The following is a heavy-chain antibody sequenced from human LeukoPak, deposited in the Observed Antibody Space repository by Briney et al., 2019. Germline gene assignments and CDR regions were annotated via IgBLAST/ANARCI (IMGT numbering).Heavy chain of an antibody. D-gene: IGHD6-19*01. Sequence: PGGSLRLSCAVSGFTFRNYWMSWVRQAPGKGLEWVANIKQDGSEKNYVDSVKGRFTISGDNAKNSLYLQMNSLRVEDTAVYYCARLEQWLTPYWGQGTLVTVSS. V-gene: IGHV3-7*01. J-gene: IGHJ4*02. CDR3: ARLEQWLTPY. CDR2: IKQDGSEK. CDR1: GFTFRNYW.